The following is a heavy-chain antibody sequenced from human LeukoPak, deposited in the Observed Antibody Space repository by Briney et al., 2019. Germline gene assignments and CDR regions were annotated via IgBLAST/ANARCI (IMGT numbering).Heavy chain of an antibody. CDR1: GFTVSSNY. CDR2: IYSGGST. Sequence: GGSLRLSCAASGFTVSSNYMSWVRQAPGKGLEWVSVIYSGGSTYYADSVKGRFTISRDNSQNTLYLQITSLRAEDTAVYYCAATPATTLSGIKNGRFDYWGQGTLVTVSS. V-gene: IGHV3-53*01. CDR3: AATPATTLSGIKNGRFDY. D-gene: IGHD1-1*01. J-gene: IGHJ4*02.